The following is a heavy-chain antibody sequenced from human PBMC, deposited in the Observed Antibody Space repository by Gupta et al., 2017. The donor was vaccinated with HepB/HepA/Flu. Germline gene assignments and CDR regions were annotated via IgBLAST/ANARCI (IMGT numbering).Heavy chain of an antibody. CDR1: EFTFRSYG. J-gene: IGHJ4*02. CDR3: AKDVSVTAADYYFDY. CDR2: ISYDGGNK. Sequence: QVQLVESGGDVVQPGRSRRLSCVASEFTFRSYGLHWFRKAPGKGLEWVAVISYDGGNKYYADSVKGRFTISRDNSRNTLYLQMNSLRAEDTAVYFCAKDVSVTAADYYFDYWGQGTPVTVSS. V-gene: IGHV3-30*18. D-gene: IGHD6-25*01.